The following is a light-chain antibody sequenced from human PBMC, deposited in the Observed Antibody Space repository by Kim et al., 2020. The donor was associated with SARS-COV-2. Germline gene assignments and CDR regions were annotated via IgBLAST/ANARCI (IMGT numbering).Light chain of an antibody. CDR1: QSVLSSSNNHNY. CDR2: GAS. J-gene: IGKJ5*01. Sequence: ATITCSSSQSVLSSSNNHNYLGWHQQKPGQPPRLLIYGASSRKSGVPDRFGGSVSGTDFTLTISSLQAEDVAVYYCQQYYTTPITFGQGTRLEIK. CDR3: QQYYTTPIT. V-gene: IGKV4-1*01.